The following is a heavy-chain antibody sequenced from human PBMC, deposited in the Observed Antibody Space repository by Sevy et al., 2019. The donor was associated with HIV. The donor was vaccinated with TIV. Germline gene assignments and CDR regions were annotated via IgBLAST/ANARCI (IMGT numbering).Heavy chain of an antibody. D-gene: IGHD3-22*01. CDR3: ARQMGYYDSSGYYPWFDY. J-gene: IGHJ4*02. CDR1: GYTFTGYY. V-gene: IGHV1-2*06. CDR2: INPNSGGR. Sequence: ASVKVSCKASGYTFTGYYMHWVRQAPGQGLEWMGRINPNSGGRNYAQRFQGRVTMTRDTSISTAYMELSRLRSDDTAVYYCARQMGYYDSSGYYPWFDYWGQGTLVTVSS.